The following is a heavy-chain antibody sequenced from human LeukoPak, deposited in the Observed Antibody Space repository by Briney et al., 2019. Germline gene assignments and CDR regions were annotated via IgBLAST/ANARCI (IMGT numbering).Heavy chain of an antibody. CDR1: GYTFTSYA. Sequence: ASVKVSCKASGYTFTSYAMHWVRQAPGQRLEWMGWINAGNGNTKYSQKFQGRVTITRDTSASTAYMELSSLRSEDTAVYYCARGGTIAVAGIAHRPAHHWGQGTLVTVSS. CDR3: ARGGTIAVAGIAHRPAHH. CDR2: INAGNGNT. V-gene: IGHV1-3*01. J-gene: IGHJ5*02. D-gene: IGHD6-19*01.